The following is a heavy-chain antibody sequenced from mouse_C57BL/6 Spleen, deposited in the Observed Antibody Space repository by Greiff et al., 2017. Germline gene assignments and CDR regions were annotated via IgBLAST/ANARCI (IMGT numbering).Heavy chain of an antibody. D-gene: IGHD2-3*01. CDR2: IDPSDSYT. V-gene: IGHV1-69*01. CDR1: GYTFTSYW. Sequence: QVQLKQPGAELVMPGASVKLSCKASGYTFTSYWMHWVKQRPGQGLEWIGEIDPSDSYTNYNQKFKGKSTLTVDKSSSTAYMQLSSLTSEDSAVYYCARTVTTTFDYWGQGTTLTVSS. CDR3: ARTVTTTFDY. J-gene: IGHJ2*01.